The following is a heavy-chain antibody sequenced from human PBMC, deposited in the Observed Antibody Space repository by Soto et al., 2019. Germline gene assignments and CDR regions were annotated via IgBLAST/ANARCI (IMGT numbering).Heavy chain of an antibody. J-gene: IGHJ4*02. V-gene: IGHV4-4*07. CDR1: GDSMTKYY. CDR2: IYTSGST. Sequence: QVQLQESGPGLVKPSETLSLTCTVSGDSMTKYYWSWMRQPAGKGLEWTGRIYTSGSTNYNPSLKIRITMSIDTSNIHFSLKLKSVTAAATAVYYCARTVGAAYYFDFWGQGALVTVSS. D-gene: IGHD1-26*01. CDR3: ARTVGAAYYFDF.